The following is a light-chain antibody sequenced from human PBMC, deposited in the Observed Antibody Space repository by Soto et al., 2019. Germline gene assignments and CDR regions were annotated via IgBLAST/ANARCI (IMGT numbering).Light chain of an antibody. V-gene: IGKV1-39*01. CDR2: AAS. CDR3: QQTYSSPRT. J-gene: IGKJ1*01. Sequence: DIQMTQSPSSLSASVGDRVTITCRASQSIRRSLNWYQQKPGQAPNLLIYAASSLQTGVPSRFTGSGSGTDFTLTISNRQPEDFAVYYCQQTYSSPRTFGQGTKVDIK. CDR1: QSIRRS.